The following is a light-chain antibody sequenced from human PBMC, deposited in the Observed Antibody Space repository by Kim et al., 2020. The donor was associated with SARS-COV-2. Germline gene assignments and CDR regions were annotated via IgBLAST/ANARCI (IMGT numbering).Light chain of an antibody. V-gene: IGKV3-11*01. CDR1: QSIRSY. CDR3: HQYSMSVRT. J-gene: IGKJ1*01. Sequence: LSPGERATLSCRASQSIRSYLAWYQQKPGEAPRLLIYDASNRATGIPARFSGSGSGTDFTLTISRLEPEDFAVYYCHQYSMSVRTFGQGTKVDIK. CDR2: DAS.